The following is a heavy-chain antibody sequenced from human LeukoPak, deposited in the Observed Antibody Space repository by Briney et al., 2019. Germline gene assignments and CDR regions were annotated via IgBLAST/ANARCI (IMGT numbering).Heavy chain of an antibody. CDR3: AREFRDGLRYFDWLTTAYMDV. Sequence: SQTLSLTCTVSGGSISSGSYYWSSIRQPAGKGLERIGRIYTSGSTNYNPSLKSRVTISVDTSKNQFSLKLSSVTAADTAVYYCAREFRDGLRYFDWLTTAYMDVWGKGTTVTISS. D-gene: IGHD3-9*01. J-gene: IGHJ6*03. V-gene: IGHV4-61*02. CDR2: IYTSGST. CDR1: GGSISSGSYY.